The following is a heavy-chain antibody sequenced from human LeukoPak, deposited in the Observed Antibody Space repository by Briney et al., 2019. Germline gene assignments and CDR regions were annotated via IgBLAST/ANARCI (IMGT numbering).Heavy chain of an antibody. CDR3: ARVKYYYYMDV. Sequence: SETLSLTCTVSGVSISSYYWSWIRQPPGKGLEWIGYIYYSGSTNYNPSLKSRVTISVDTSKNQFSLKLSSVTAADTAVYYCARVKYYYYMDVWGKGTTVTVSS. V-gene: IGHV4-59*01. J-gene: IGHJ6*03. CDR1: GVSISSYY. CDR2: IYYSGST.